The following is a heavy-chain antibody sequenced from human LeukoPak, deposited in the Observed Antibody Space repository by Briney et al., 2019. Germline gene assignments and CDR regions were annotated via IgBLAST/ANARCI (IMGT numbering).Heavy chain of an antibody. CDR1: GGSFSGYY. D-gene: IGHD6-13*01. V-gene: IGHV4-34*01. Sequence: SETLSLTCAVYGGSFSGYYWSWIRQPPGKGLEWIGEINHSGSTNYNPSLKSRVTISVDTSKNQFSLKLSSVTAADTAVYYCARRLRIAAAGTRYGYLDYWGQGTLVTVSS. CDR2: INHSGST. CDR3: ARRLRIAAAGTRYGYLDY. J-gene: IGHJ4*02.